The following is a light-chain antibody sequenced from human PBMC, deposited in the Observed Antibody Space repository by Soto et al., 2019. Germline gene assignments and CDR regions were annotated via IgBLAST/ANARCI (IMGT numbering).Light chain of an antibody. CDR1: PSISSY. Sequence: DIQMTQSPSSLSASVGDRVTITCRASPSISSYLNWYQQKPVKAPKLLIYAASSLQSGVPSRFSGSGSGTDFTLTISSLQPEDFATYYCQQSYSTLRTFGQGTKVESK. CDR3: QQSYSTLRT. V-gene: IGKV1-39*01. J-gene: IGKJ1*01. CDR2: AAS.